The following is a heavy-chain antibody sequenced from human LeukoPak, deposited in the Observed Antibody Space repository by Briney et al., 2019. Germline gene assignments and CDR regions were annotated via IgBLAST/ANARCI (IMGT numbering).Heavy chain of an antibody. V-gene: IGHV4-59*01. Sequence: SQTLSLTCTVSGGSISSYYWSWIRQPPGKGLEWIGYIYYSGSTNYNPSLKSRVTISVDTSKNQFSLKLSSVTAADTAVYYCASSPIAVAGTFVGYFDYWGQGTLVTVSS. CDR2: IYYSGST. J-gene: IGHJ4*02. D-gene: IGHD6-19*01. CDR3: ASSPIAVAGTFVGYFDY. CDR1: GGSISSYY.